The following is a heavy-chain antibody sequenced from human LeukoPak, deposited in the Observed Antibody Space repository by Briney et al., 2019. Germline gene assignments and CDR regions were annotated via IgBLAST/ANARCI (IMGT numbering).Heavy chain of an antibody. J-gene: IGHJ5*02. CDR1: GFTFSSYA. D-gene: IGHD3-22*01. CDR3: AREDHYYDSSGYYGA. V-gene: IGHV3-23*01. Sequence: GGSLRLSCAASGFTFSSYAMSWVRQAPGKGLEWASAISGSGGSTYYADSVKGRFTISRDNSKNTLYLQMNSLRAEDTAVYYCAREDHYYDSSGYYGAWGQGTLVTVSS. CDR2: ISGSGGST.